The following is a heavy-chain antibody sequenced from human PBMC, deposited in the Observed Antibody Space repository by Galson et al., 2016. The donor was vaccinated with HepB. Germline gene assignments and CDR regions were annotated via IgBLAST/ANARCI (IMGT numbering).Heavy chain of an antibody. J-gene: IGHJ3*01. Sequence: SVKVSCKASGYTFTNYYMHWVRQAPGQGLEWMGIINPTGPTTSYGQKFPGRVTLTRDTSTSTVYIELSSLSSEDTAVYYCARGDFVVVTASPDAIDLWGQGTLITVSS. D-gene: IGHD2-21*02. V-gene: IGHV1-46*01. CDR3: ARGDFVVVTASPDAIDL. CDR1: GYTFTNYY. CDR2: INPTGPTT.